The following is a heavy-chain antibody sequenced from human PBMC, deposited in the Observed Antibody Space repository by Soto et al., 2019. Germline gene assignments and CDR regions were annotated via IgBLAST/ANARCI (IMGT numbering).Heavy chain of an antibody. V-gene: IGHV3-73*02. J-gene: IGHJ4*02. D-gene: IGHD6-13*01. Sequence: EVQLVESGGGLVQPGGSLKLSCAASGFTFSGSAMHWVRQASGKGLEWVGRIRSKANSYATAYAASAKGRFTISRDDSKNTAYQQINSLKTEDTAVYYWTIQAARGEDYWGQGTLVTVSS. CDR3: TIQAARGEDY. CDR2: IRSKANSYAT. CDR1: GFTFSGSA.